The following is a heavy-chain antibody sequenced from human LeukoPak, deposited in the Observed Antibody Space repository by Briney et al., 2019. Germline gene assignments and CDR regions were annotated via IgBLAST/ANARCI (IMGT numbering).Heavy chain of an antibody. CDR2: ISSSGTYI. CDR3: AKGWSPF. CDR1: TFTFSSYN. Sequence: GGSLRLSCAASTFTFSSYNMNWVRQAPGKGLEWVSSISSSGTYIYYRDSVKGRFTISRDNSKNTVYLQMNSLRAEDTAVYYCAKGWSPFWGQGTLVTVSS. J-gene: IGHJ4*02. V-gene: IGHV3-21*04. D-gene: IGHD2-15*01.